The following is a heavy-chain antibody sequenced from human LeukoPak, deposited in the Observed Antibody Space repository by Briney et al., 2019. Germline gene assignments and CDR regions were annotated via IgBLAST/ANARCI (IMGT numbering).Heavy chain of an antibody. D-gene: IGHD2-21*02. CDR3: ARDHRGGAYCGGDCADFDY. CDR1: GYTFTGYY. J-gene: IGHJ4*02. V-gene: IGHV1-2*02. CDR2: INPNSGGT. Sequence: ASVKVSCKASGYTFTGYYMHWVRQAPGQGLEWMGWINPNSGGTNYAQKFQGRVTMTRDTSISTAYMELSRLRSDDTAVYYCARDHRGGAYCGGDCADFDYWGQGTLVTVSS.